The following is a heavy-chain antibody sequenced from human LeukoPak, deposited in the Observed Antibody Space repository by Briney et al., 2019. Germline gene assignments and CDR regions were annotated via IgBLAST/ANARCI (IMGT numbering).Heavy chain of an antibody. J-gene: IGHJ4*02. CDR1: GYSFNTDY. CDR3: SRGPSASDWFVFGGPY. CDR2: INPSGTSR. D-gene: IGHD3-9*01. Sequence: ASVKVSCKASGYSFNTDYMHWVRQAPGQGLEWMGIINPSGTSRSYPQKFQGRVTMTRDTSTSTVYMELSSLRSEDTAVYYCSRGPSASDWFVFGGPYWGQGTLVTVSS. V-gene: IGHV1-46*02.